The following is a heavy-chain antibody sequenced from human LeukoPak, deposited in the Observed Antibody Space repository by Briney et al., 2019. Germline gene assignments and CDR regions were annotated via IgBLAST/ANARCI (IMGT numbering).Heavy chain of an antibody. J-gene: IGHJ4*02. CDR2: INHSGST. D-gene: IGHD3-16*02. CDR1: GGSFSGYY. Sequence: SETLSLTCAGYGGSFSGYYWSWIRQPPGKGVQWIGEINHSGSTNYNPSLKSRVTISVDTSKNQFSLKLSSVTAADTAVYYCARGLDYDYVWGSYRYTSFDYWGQGTLVTVSS. V-gene: IGHV4-34*01. CDR3: ARGLDYDYVWGSYRYTSFDY.